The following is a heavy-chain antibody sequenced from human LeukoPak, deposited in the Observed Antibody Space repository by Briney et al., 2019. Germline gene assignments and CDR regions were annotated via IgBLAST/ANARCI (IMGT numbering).Heavy chain of an antibody. CDR3: ARGLYGRSSSSGYYYYYMDV. CDR2: MNPNSGNT. Sequence: AASVKVSCKASGYTFTSYDINWVRQATGQGLEWMGWMNPNSGNTDYAQKFQGRFTITINTSISTAYMELSSLRSEDTAVYYCARGLYGRSSSSGYYYYYMDVWGKGTTVTVSS. V-gene: IGHV1-8*03. J-gene: IGHJ6*03. D-gene: IGHD6-6*01. CDR1: GYTFTSYD.